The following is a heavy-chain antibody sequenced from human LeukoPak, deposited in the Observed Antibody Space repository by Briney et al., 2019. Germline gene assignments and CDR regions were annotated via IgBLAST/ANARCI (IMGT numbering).Heavy chain of an antibody. D-gene: IGHD2-2*01. Sequence: PGGSLRLSCAASGFTFSSYAMHWVRQAPGKGLEWVAVISYDGSNKYYADSVKGRFTISRDNSKNTLYLQMNSLRAEDTAVYYCAREGQYCSSTSCYVLGDVWGQGTTVTVSS. CDR2: ISYDGSNK. CDR1: GFTFSSYA. V-gene: IGHV3-30*14. CDR3: AREGQYCSSTSCYVLGDV. J-gene: IGHJ6*02.